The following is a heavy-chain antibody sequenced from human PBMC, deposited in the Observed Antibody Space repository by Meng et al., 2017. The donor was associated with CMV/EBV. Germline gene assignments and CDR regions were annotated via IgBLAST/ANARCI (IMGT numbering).Heavy chain of an antibody. CDR3: AKVPGSLYLRSYYFDY. D-gene: IGHD3-10*01. CDR1: GFSFSNYG. J-gene: IGHJ4*02. V-gene: IGHV3-23*01. Sequence: GGSLRLSCAASGFSFSNYGMTWVRQGPGKRLEWVSAISGSGDGTHFAESVKGRFTISRDNTQNTLYLQMNSLRAEDTAVYYCAKVPGSLYLRSYYFDYWGQGILVTVSS. CDR2: ISGSGDGT.